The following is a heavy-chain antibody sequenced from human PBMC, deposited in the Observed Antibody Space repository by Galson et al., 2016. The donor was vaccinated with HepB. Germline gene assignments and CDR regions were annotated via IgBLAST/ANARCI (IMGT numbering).Heavy chain of an antibody. CDR3: VKWRGGAWTDYFIDY. J-gene: IGHJ4*02. V-gene: IGHV3-23*01. CDR2: IHNSEDIS. Sequence: SLRLSCAAAGFAFSGYAMSWVRQAPGKGLEWVSIIHNSEDISYYADSVKGRFTISRDNSKNTLYLQMNSLRAEDTAVYYCVKWRGGAWTDYFIDYWGQGTLVTVSS. D-gene: IGHD3/OR15-3a*01. CDR1: GFAFSGYA.